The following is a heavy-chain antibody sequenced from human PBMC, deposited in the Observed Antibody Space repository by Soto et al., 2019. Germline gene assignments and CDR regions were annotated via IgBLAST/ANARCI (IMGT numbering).Heavy chain of an antibody. Sequence: GASVKVSCKASGGTFSSYAISWVRQAPGQGLEWMGGIIPIFGTANYAQKFQGRVTITADESTSTAYMELSSLRSEDTAVYYCARPSLWFGELRNYYYYGMDVWGQGTTVTVS. V-gene: IGHV1-69*13. J-gene: IGHJ6*02. CDR3: ARPSLWFGELRNYYYYGMDV. D-gene: IGHD3-10*01. CDR2: IIPIFGTA. CDR1: GGTFSSYA.